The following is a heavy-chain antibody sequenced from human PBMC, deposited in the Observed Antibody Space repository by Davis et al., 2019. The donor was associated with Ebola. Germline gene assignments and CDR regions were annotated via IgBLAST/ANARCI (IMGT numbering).Heavy chain of an antibody. J-gene: IGHJ4*02. D-gene: IGHD6-13*01. CDR2: TYYRSKWYN. Sequence: SQTLSLTCAISGDSVSRNSAAWNWIRQSPSRGLEWLGRTYYRSKWYNDYAVSVKSRITINPDTSKNQFSLQLNSVTPEDTAVYYGARTLAYSSSWADYWGQGTLVTVSS. V-gene: IGHV6-1*01. CDR1: GDSVSRNSAA. CDR3: ARTLAYSSSWADY.